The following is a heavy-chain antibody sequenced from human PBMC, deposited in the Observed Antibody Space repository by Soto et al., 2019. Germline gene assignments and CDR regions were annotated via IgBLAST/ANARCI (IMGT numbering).Heavy chain of an antibody. V-gene: IGHV3-9*01. CDR3: AKEDDYIWGSGAFDI. CDR2: ISWNSGSI. Sequence: EVQLVESGGGLVQPGRSLRLSCAASGFTFDDYAMHWVRQAPGKGLEWVSGISWNSGSIGYADSVKGRFTISRDNAKNSLYLQMNSLRAEDTALYYCAKEDDYIWGSGAFDIWGQGTMVTVSS. CDR1: GFTFDDYA. D-gene: IGHD3-16*01. J-gene: IGHJ3*02.